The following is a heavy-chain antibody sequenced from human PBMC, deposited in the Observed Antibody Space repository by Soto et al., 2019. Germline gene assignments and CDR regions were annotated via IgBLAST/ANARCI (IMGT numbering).Heavy chain of an antibody. Sequence: EVQLVESGGGLVRPGGSLRLSCAASGFSFSDYSMNWVRQAPGKGLEWVSFITSSSSYTYYADSVKGRFTISRDNAKNSLYLETSSLRDEDTAVYFCARDSPGYNSDWDEAYYMDVWGKGTTVTVS. CDR1: GFSFSDYS. V-gene: IGHV3-21*01. CDR3: ARDSPGYNSDWDEAYYMDV. J-gene: IGHJ6*03. CDR2: ITSSSSYT. D-gene: IGHD6-19*01.